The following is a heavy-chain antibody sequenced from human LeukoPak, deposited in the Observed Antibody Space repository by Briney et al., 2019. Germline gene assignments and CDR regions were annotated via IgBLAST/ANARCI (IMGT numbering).Heavy chain of an antibody. D-gene: IGHD5-24*01. Sequence: PGGSLRLSCAASGFTFSSYWMSWIRQPPGKGLEWIGYIYHSGSTNYNPSLKSRVTISVDTSKNQFSLKLRSVTAADTAVYYCAGSSILNYYFDFWGRGTLVTVSS. CDR1: GFTFSSYW. J-gene: IGHJ2*01. CDR3: AGSSILNYYFDF. CDR2: IYHSGST. V-gene: IGHV4-59*01.